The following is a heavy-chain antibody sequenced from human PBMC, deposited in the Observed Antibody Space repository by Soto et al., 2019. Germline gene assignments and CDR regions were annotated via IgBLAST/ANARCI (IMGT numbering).Heavy chain of an antibody. CDR3: ARGQKQQLVRVRLWFEP. CDR2: INHSGST. CDR1: GGSFSGYC. Sequence: SETLSRTCAVYGGSFSGYCWSWIRQPPGKGLEWVGEINHSGSTNYKPSLKSRVTISVDTSKNQSSLKLSSVTPADTAVYYCARGQKQQLVRVRLWFEPGRKGNLVT. V-gene: IGHV4-34*01. D-gene: IGHD6-13*01. J-gene: IGHJ5*02.